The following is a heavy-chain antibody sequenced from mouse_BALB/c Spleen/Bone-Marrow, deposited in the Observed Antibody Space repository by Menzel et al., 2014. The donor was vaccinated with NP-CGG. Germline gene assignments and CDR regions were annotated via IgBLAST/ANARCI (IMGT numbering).Heavy chain of an antibody. CDR3: ARKGAMITHYYAMDC. Sequence: VHLVESGGGLVQPGGSRKLSCAASGFTFSSFGMHWVRQAPEKGLEWVAYISNGSSTIYYADTVKGRFTISRDNPKNALFLQMTSLRSEDTAMYYCARKGAMITHYYAMDCSGEGSSVAVSS. J-gene: IGHJ4*01. V-gene: IGHV5-17*02. CDR1: GFTFSSFG. CDR2: ISNGSSTI. D-gene: IGHD2-4*01.